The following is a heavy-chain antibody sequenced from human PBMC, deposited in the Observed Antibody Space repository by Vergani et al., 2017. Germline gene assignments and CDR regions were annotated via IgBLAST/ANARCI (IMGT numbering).Heavy chain of an antibody. CDR2: IYNSGNG. J-gene: IGHJ2*01. V-gene: IGHV4-39*01. CDR3: ASGKYYSDSTSHFRGRYFDV. CDR1: GDSIISRSYY. D-gene: IGHD3-16*01. Sequence: QMQLQESGPRLVKASETLSLTCTVSGDSIISRSYYWGWIRQPPGKGLEWIGSIYNSGNGDSSSSLKSRVTISADTSKNQFSLRLTSVTAADTAVYYCASGKYYSDSTSHFRGRYFDVWGRGTLVTVPS.